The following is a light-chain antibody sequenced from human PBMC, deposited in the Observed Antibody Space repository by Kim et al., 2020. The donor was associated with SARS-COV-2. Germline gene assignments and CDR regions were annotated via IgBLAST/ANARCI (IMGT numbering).Light chain of an antibody. CDR1: QAISSW. Sequence: TSVGGRVTITCRASQAISSWVSWYQQKPGKAPRLLIYAASSLESGVPVRFRGSGSGTDFTLTITSLQPEDSATYFCQQANRVPFAFGPGTNVDIK. V-gene: IGKV1-12*01. J-gene: IGKJ3*01. CDR3: QQANRVPFA. CDR2: AAS.